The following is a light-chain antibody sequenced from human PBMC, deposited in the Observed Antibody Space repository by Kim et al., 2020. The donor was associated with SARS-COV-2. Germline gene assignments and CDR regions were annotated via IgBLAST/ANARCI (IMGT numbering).Light chain of an antibody. V-gene: IGLV1-47*01. CDR1: DSNVGNHF. CDR2: RNN. CDR3: ALWDDSLSGPV. J-gene: IGLJ3*02. Sequence: QSVLTQPPSASGTPEQRVTISCSGSDSNVGNHFVYWYQQLPGRAPKLLIFRNNQRPSGVPDRFSGSKSGTSATLAISRLRSEDEADYYCALWDDSLSGPVFGGGTKLTVL.